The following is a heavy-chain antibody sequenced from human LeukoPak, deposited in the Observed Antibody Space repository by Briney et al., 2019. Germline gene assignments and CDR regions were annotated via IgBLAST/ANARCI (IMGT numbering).Heavy chain of an antibody. CDR3: ARGRQLWFGELYAVTDWFDP. CDR1: GFTFSSYS. Sequence: GGSLRLSCAASGFTFSSYSMNWVRQAPGKGLEWVSYISSSSSTIYYADSVKGRFTISRDNAKNSLYLQMNSLRAEDTAAYYCARGRQLWFGELYAVTDWFDPWGQGTLVTVSS. V-gene: IGHV3-48*01. D-gene: IGHD3-10*01. J-gene: IGHJ5*02. CDR2: ISSSSSTI.